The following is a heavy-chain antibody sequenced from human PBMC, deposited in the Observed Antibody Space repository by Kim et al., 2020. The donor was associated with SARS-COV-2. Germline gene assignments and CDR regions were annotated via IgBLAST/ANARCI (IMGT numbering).Heavy chain of an antibody. Sequence: GGSLRLSWAASGFTFINYGMRWVRQAPGKGLEWVAAISDRGDTTFYADSVKGRFTISRDNSKNTLYLQMNSLRAEDTAVYHCAKVFCGNDSCSRRYYYMDVRGKGTTVTVSS. D-gene: IGHD2-21*01. CDR3: AKVFCGNDSCSRRYYYMDV. CDR1: GFTFINYG. J-gene: IGHJ6*03. V-gene: IGHV3-23*01. CDR2: ISDRGDTT.